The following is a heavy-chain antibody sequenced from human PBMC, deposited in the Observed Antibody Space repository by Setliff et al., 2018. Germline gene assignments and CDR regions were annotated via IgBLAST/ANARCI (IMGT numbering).Heavy chain of an antibody. D-gene: IGHD2-21*02. CDR3: ARVAPYCGRDCFSDFLDY. J-gene: IGHJ4*02. CDR1: GNIFTGHF. Sequence: ASVKVSCKASGNIFTGHFLHWVRQAPGQGLEWMGWINPDTGDTPYPVNFQGRVTMTRETSISTGSMELSRLRSDDTAVYYCARVAPYCGRDCFSDFLDYWGQGALVTVSS. V-gene: IGHV1-2*02. CDR2: INPDTGDT.